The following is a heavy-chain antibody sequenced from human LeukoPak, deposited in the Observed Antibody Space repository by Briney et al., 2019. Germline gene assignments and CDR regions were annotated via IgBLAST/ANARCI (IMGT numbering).Heavy chain of an antibody. CDR2: INPNSGGT. CDR3: ARALGYCSGGSCYSFGY. V-gene: IGHV1-2*02. J-gene: IGHJ4*02. D-gene: IGHD2-15*01. CDR1: GYTFTGYY. Sequence: ASVKVSCKASGYTFTGYYMHWVRQAPGQGLERMGWINPNSGGTNYAQKFQGRVTMTRDTSISTAYMELSRLRSDDTAVYYCARALGYCSGGSCYSFGYWGQGTLVTVSS.